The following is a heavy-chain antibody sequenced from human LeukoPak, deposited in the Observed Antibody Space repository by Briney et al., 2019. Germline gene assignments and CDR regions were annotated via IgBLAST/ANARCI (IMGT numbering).Heavy chain of an antibody. Sequence: GGSLRLSCAASGFRFSDFTVTWVRQAPGKGPEWVSAIGGRGGSTYYADSLGGRFTISRDNSKDMLYLQMNSLKVEDTATYYWGKEGGAWGQGTKVTVSS. J-gene: IGHJ5*02. CDR3: GKEGGA. D-gene: IGHD3-16*01. CDR1: GFRFSDFT. V-gene: IGHV3-23*01. CDR2: IGGRGGST.